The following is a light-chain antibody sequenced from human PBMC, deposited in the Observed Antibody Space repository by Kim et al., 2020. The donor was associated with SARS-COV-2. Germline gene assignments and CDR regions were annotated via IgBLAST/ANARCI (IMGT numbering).Light chain of an antibody. CDR1: NIGSKR. V-gene: IGLV3-21*04. CDR2: YDS. Sequence: PGKTSGITCGGNNIGSKRVHWYQQRPGQAPVLVIYYDSDRPSGIPERFSGSNSGNTATLTISRVEAGDEADYYCQVWDSSSDRPVFGGGTQLTVL. CDR3: QVWDSSSDRPV. J-gene: IGLJ2*01.